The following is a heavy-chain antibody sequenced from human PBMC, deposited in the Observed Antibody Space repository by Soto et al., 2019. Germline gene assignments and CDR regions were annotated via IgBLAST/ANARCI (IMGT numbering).Heavy chain of an antibody. CDR3: ARESKYDTSGYPPWFAP. J-gene: IGHJ5*02. CDR2: ISAYNGNT. Sequence: ASVKVSCKASGYTFTNYGISWVRQAPGQGLEWMGWISAYNGNTKYAQKLQGRVTMTTDTSTSTAYMELRSLRSDADTAVYYCARESKYDTSGYPPWFAPWGQGTLVTVSS. V-gene: IGHV1-18*01. D-gene: IGHD3-22*01. CDR1: GYTFTNYG.